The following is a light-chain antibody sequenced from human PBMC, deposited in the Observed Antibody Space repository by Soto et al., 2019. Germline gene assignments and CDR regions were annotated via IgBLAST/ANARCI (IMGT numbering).Light chain of an antibody. J-gene: IGLJ3*02. CDR2: YKSDSDK. V-gene: IGLV5-45*03. CDR1: SGINVGTSR. Sequence: QSVLTQPSSLSASPGASASLTCTLRSGINVGTSRTYWYQQKPGSPPQYLVRYKSDSDKQQGSGGPSRFSGSKDASANAEILIISGVQSEDEADYYGMIWHSSAWVVGGGTKLTVL. CDR3: MIWHSSAWV.